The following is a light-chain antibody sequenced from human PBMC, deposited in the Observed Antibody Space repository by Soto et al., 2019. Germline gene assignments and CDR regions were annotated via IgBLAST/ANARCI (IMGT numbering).Light chain of an antibody. V-gene: IGKV3-11*01. J-gene: IGKJ3*01. CDR3: QHRSGFT. Sequence: EIVLTQSPATLSLSPGERATLSCRASQSVNTYLAWYQQKPGQAPRLLIHDASHRATGIPARFSGSGSVTDFTLTISSLEPEDFAAYYCQHRSGFTFGPGTKVDIK. CDR1: QSVNTY. CDR2: DAS.